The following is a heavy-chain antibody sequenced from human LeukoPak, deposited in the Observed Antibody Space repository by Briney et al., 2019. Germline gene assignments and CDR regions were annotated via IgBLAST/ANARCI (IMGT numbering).Heavy chain of an antibody. D-gene: IGHD2-15*01. CDR1: GFTFSSYG. Sequence: GGSLRLSCAASGFTFSSYGMHWVRQAPGKGLEWVAVISYDGSNKYYADSVKGRFTISRDNSKNTLYLQMNSLRAEDTAVYYCAKVPYPRSGAKWGFDYWGQGTLVTVSS. CDR3: AKVPYPRSGAKWGFDY. V-gene: IGHV3-30*18. J-gene: IGHJ4*02. CDR2: ISYDGSNK.